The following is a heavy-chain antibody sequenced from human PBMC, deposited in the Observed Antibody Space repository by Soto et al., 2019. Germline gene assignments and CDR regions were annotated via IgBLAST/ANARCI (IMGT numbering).Heavy chain of an antibody. CDR3: ASYRGALYFES. D-gene: IGHD3-16*01. J-gene: IGHJ4*02. V-gene: IGHV4-59*01. Sequence: PSETLSLTCPVSGRSMSSNYWSWIRQSPDKGLEWLGYVFYGGTDYNPSLGGRVSMSVETSKSQFSLKLTSVAVADTAVYYCASYRGALYFESWGLGILVTVSS. CDR2: VFYGGT. CDR1: GRSMSSNY.